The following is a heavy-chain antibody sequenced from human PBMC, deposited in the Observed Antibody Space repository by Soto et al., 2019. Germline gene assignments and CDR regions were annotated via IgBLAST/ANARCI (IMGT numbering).Heavy chain of an antibody. CDR1: GFTVSTNY. J-gene: IGHJ3*01. Sequence: EVPLVESGGGLVQPGGSLRLSCAASGFTVSTNYMNWVRQAPGEGLEWVSIIYNDGRTDYADSVKGRFSISRDNSNNMLYLQMDNLRGEDTAVYYCARIVGGVASWGHGTMVTVSS. CDR3: ARIVGGVAS. V-gene: IGHV3-66*01. CDR2: IYNDGRT. D-gene: IGHD2-15*01.